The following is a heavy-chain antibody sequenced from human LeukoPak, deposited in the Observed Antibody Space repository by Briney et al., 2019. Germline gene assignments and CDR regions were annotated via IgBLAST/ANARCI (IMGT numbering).Heavy chain of an antibody. CDR2: INPNSGGT. D-gene: IGHD1-26*01. CDR1: GYTFTGYY. V-gene: IGHV1-2*02. Sequence: ASVKVSCKASGYTFTGYYMHWVRQAPGQGLEWMGWINPNSGGTNYAQKFQGRVTMTRDTSISTAYMELSRLRSDDTAVYYCAREGIVAQAVVHGSDYWGQGTLVTVSS. J-gene: IGHJ4*02. CDR3: AREGIVAQAVVHGSDY.